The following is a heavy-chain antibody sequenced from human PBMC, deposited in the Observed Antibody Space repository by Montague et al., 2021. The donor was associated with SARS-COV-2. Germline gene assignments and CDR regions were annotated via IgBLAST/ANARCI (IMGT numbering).Heavy chain of an antibody. J-gene: IGHJ4*02. V-gene: IGHV4-39*01. Sequence: SETLSLTCTVSGGSIDSSSYHWDWIRQSPGKGLEWIGSIYYSGSTPYCNPPLRGRVTISADTSKNQFSLKLTSVTAADTAVYYCARYRRDGSYFLDYWGQGTLVTVSS. CDR3: ARYRRDGSYFLDY. CDR1: GGSIDSSSYH. D-gene: IGHD5-24*01. CDR2: IYYSGSTP.